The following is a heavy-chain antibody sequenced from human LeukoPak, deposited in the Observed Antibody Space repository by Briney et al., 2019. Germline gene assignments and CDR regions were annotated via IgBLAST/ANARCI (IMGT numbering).Heavy chain of an antibody. V-gene: IGHV1-2*02. CDR2: INPNSGGT. J-gene: IGHJ3*02. D-gene: IGHD3-22*01. CDR1: GYTFTVYY. CDR3: ARVSARDYYDSSGYPNAFDI. Sequence: ASVKVSFKASGYTFTVYYMHWVRQAPGQGLEWMGWINPNSGGTNYSQKFQGRVTMTRDTSISTAYMELSRLRSDDTAVYYCARVSARDYYDSSGYPNAFDIWGQGTMVTVSS.